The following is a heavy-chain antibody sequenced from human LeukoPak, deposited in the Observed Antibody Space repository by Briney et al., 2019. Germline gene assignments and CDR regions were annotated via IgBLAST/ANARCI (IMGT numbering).Heavy chain of an antibody. CDR2: VYYSGST. D-gene: IGHD5-18*01. V-gene: IGHV4-59*01. J-gene: IGHJ3*02. CDR1: GGSISSYY. CDR3: ASGGYSYGTMDAFDI. Sequence: PSETLSLTCTVSGGSISSYYWSWVRQPPGKGLEWIGYVYYSGSTNYNPSLRSRVTISVDTSKNQFSLKLSSVTAADTAVYYCASGGYSYGTMDAFDIWGQGTMVTVSS.